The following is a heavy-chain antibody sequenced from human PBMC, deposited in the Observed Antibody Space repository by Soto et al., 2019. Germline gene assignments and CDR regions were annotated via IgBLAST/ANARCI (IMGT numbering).Heavy chain of an antibody. CDR3: ARVQVAGNSDYYYGMDV. J-gene: IGHJ6*02. CDR1: GYTFTSYG. V-gene: IGHV1-18*01. D-gene: IGHD6-19*01. CDR2: ISAYNGNT. Sequence: EASVKVSCKASGYTFTSYGISWVRQAPGQGLEWKGWISAYNGNTNYAQKLQGRVTMTTDTSTSTAYMELRSLRSDDTAVYYCARVQVAGNSDYYYGMDVWGQGTTVTVSS.